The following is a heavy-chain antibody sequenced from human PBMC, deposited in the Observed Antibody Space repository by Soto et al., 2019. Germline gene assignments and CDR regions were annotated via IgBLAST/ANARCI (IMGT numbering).Heavy chain of an antibody. Sequence: QVQLVESGGGGVQPGRSLRLSCAASGFTFSSYGMHWVRQAPGKGLEWVAVIWYDGSNKYYADSVKGRFTISRDNSKNTLYLQMNSLRAEDTAVYYCARDPTVTPSLFAFDIWGQGTMVTVSS. D-gene: IGHD4-17*01. CDR2: IWYDGSNK. CDR3: ARDPTVTPSLFAFDI. CDR1: GFTFSSYG. V-gene: IGHV3-33*01. J-gene: IGHJ3*02.